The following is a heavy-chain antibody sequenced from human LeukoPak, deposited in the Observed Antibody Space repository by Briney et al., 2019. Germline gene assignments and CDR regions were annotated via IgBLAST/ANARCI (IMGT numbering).Heavy chain of an antibody. J-gene: IGHJ5*02. CDR2: IYTSGST. D-gene: IGHD3-10*01. CDR3: ARIYYSRFDP. Sequence: YPSETPSLTCTVSGGSISSYYWSWLRQPAGKGLEWIGRIYTSGSTNYNPSLKSRVTMSVDTSKNQFSLKLNSVTAADTAVYYCARIYYSRFDPWGQGTLVTVSS. V-gene: IGHV4-4*07. CDR1: GGSISSYY.